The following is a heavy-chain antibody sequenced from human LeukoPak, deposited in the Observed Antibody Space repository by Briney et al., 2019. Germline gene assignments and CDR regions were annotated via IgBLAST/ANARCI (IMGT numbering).Heavy chain of an antibody. J-gene: IGHJ4*02. CDR1: GFTFSNAW. V-gene: IGHV3-15*01. Sequence: GGSLRLSCAASGFTFSNAWMSWVRQAPGKGLEWVGRIKSKTDGGTTDYAAPVKGRFTIARDDSKNTLYLQMNSLKTEDTAVYYGTTLGYCSSTSCYNWGQGTLVTVSS. D-gene: IGHD2-2*02. CDR3: TTLGYCSSTSCYN. CDR2: IKSKTDGGTT.